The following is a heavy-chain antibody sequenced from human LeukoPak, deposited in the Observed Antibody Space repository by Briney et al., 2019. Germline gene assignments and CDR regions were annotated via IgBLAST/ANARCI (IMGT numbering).Heavy chain of an antibody. V-gene: IGHV3-49*04. Sequence: GGSLRLSCAASGFTFSSYWMSWVRQAPGKGLEWVAFIRSKSYSGTTEYAASVKGRFTISRDDSKSIAYLQMNSLNTDDTAVYYCTRVIRLSGGRYYFDYWGQGTLVTVSS. CDR2: IRSKSYSGTT. J-gene: IGHJ4*02. CDR3: TRVIRLSGGRYYFDY. D-gene: IGHD4/OR15-4a*01. CDR1: GFTFSSYW.